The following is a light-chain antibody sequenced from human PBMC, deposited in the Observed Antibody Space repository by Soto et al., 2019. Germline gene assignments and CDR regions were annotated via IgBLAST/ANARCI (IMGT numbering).Light chain of an antibody. Sequence: EIVLTPSPGTLSLSPGERATLSCRASQSVSSNYLAWYQQKPGQAPRLLIYGASSRATGIPDRFSGSGSGTDFTLTISRLEPEDFAVYYCQQYDSSPWTFGQGTKVEIK. CDR3: QQYDSSPWT. V-gene: IGKV3-20*01. J-gene: IGKJ1*01. CDR1: QSVSSNY. CDR2: GAS.